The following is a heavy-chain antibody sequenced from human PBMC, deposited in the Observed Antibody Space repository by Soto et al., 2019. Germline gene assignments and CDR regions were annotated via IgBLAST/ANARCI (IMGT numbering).Heavy chain of an antibody. CDR1: GYTFTSYG. CDR2: ISAYNGNT. Sequence: ASVKVSCKASGYTFTSYGISWVRQAPGQGLEWMGWISAYNGNTNYAQKLQGRVTMTTDTSTSTAYMELRSLRSDDTAVYYCARGYFDWLYYYYGMDVGGQGTTVTVSS. V-gene: IGHV1-18*01. CDR3: ARGYFDWLYYYYGMDV. J-gene: IGHJ6*02. D-gene: IGHD3-9*01.